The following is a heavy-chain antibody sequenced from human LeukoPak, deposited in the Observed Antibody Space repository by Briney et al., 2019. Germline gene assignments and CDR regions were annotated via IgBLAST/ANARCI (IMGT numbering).Heavy chain of an antibody. Sequence: ASVKVSCKASGYTFTSYDINLVRQATGQGPEWMGWMNPNSGNTGYAQKFRGRVSITRNTSISTAYMELSSLISEDTAVYYCARLGELSSDDYWGQGTPVTVSS. CDR3: ARLGELSSDDY. CDR2: MNPNSGNT. CDR1: GYTFTSYD. D-gene: IGHD3-16*02. J-gene: IGHJ4*02. V-gene: IGHV1-8*03.